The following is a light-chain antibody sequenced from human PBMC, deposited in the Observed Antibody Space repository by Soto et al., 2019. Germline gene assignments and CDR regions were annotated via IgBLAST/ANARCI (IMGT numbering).Light chain of an antibody. CDR1: SSNIGAGYA. CDR2: GNS. J-gene: IGLJ2*01. Sequence: QLVLTQPPSVSGAPGQRVTISCTGSSSNIGAGYAVHWYQQLPGTAPKLLIYGNSNRPSGVPDRFSGSKSGPSASLAITGLQAEDEADYYCQSYDSSLSVVFGGGTKLTVL. V-gene: IGLV1-40*01. CDR3: QSYDSSLSVV.